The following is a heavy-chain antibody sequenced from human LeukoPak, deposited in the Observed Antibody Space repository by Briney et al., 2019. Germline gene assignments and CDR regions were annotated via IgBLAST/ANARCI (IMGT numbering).Heavy chain of an antibody. CDR3: AKGHVVVVVAAATN. V-gene: IGHV3-66*01. CDR2: IYSGGST. CDR1: GFTVSSNY. Sequence: GGSLRLSCAASGFTVSSNYMSWVRQAPGKGLEWVSVIYSGGSTYYADSVKGRFTISRDNSKNTLYLQMNGLRAEDTAVYYCAKGHVVVVVAAATNWGQGTLVTVSS. D-gene: IGHD2-15*01. J-gene: IGHJ4*02.